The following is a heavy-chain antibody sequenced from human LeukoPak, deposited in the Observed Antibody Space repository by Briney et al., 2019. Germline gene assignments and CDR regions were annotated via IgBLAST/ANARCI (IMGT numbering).Heavy chain of an antibody. D-gene: IGHD3-9*01. V-gene: IGHV3-48*01. CDR1: GFTFSSYS. J-gene: IGHJ4*02. CDR3: AGGRARRWFLGFPQPIDY. CDR2: ISSSSSTI. Sequence: GGSLRLSCAASGFTFSSYSMNWVRQAPGKGLEWVSYISSSSSTIYYADSVKGRFTISRDNAKNSLYLQMNSLRAEDTAVYYCAGGRARRWFLGFPQPIDYWGQGTLVTVSS.